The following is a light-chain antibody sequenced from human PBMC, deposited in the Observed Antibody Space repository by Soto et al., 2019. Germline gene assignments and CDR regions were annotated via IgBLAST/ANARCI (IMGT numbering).Light chain of an antibody. CDR1: HSVSSSY. CDR3: QQYGSSPFT. CDR2: GAS. V-gene: IGKV3-20*01. J-gene: IGKJ3*01. Sequence: EIVLTQSPGTLSLSPGERATLSCRASHSVSSSYLAWYQQKPGQAPRLLIYGASSRATGIPDRFSGSGSGTDFTITISRLEPEDFAVYYCQQYGSSPFTFGPGTKVDLK.